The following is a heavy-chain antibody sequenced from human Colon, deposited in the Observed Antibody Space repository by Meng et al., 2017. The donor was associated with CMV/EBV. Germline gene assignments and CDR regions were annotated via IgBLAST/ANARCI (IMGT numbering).Heavy chain of an antibody. V-gene: IGHV3-30*04. CDR2: ISYDGSNE. J-gene: IGHJ4*02. CDR1: GFTFSSHA. D-gene: IGHD6-13*01. CDR3: ARNSAAGILFWARFAYYFDY. Sequence: GESLKISCAASGFTFSSHAMHWVRQAPGKGLEWVALISYDGSNEYYADSVKGRFSISRDNSKNTLYLQMNSLRAEDTAIYYCARNSAAGILFWARFAYYFDYWGQGTLVTVSS.